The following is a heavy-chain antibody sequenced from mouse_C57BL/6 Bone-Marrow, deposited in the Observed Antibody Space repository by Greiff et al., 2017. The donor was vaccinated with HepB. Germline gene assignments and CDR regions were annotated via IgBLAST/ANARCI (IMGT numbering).Heavy chain of an antibody. V-gene: IGHV1-64*01. J-gene: IGHJ3*02. Sequence: QVHVKQPGAELVKPGASVKLSCKASGYTFTSYWMHWVKQRPGQGLEWIGMIYPNSGSTNYNEKFKSKATLTVDKSSSTAYMQLSSLTSEDSAVYYCARGKAGYWGQGTRVTVSA. CDR2: IYPNSGST. CDR3: ARGKAGY. CDR1: GYTFTSYW.